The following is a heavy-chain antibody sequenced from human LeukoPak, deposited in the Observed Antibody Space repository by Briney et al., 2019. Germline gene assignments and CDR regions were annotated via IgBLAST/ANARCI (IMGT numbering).Heavy chain of an antibody. CDR1: NDSINNYY. CDR2: IYYSGST. V-gene: IGHV4-59*12. J-gene: IGHJ4*02. Sequence: SETLSLTCTVANDSINNYYWSWIRQPPGKGLEWIGYIYYSGSTNYNPSLKSRVTIFLDTSENQFSLKLSSVTAADTAVYYCARKYNGYGGWIDYWAQGALVTVSS. CDR3: ARKYNGYGGWIDY. D-gene: IGHD5-12*01.